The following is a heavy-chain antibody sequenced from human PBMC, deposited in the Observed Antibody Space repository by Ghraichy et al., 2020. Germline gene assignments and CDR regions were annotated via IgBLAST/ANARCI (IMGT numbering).Heavy chain of an antibody. CDR1: GGSFSGYY. CDR2: INHSGST. V-gene: IGHV4-34*01. Sequence: SETLSLTCAVYGGSFSGYYWSWIRQPPGKGLEWIGEINHSGSTNYNPSLKSRVTISVDTSKNQFSLKLSSVTAADTAVYYCARGDGCSSTSCYRGIAARPSFDYWGQGTLVTVSS. D-gene: IGHD2-2*02. J-gene: IGHJ4*02. CDR3: ARGDGCSSTSCYRGIAARPSFDY.